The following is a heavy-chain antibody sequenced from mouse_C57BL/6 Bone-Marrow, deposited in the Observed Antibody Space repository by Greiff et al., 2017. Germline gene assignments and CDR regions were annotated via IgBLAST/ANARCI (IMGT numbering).Heavy chain of an antibody. J-gene: IGHJ2*01. V-gene: IGHV1-63*01. CDR2: IYPGGGYT. D-gene: IGHD1-1*01. CDR3: ARNYYGSSYGY. Sequence: QVQLQQSGAELVRPGTSVKMSCKASGYTFTNYWIGWAKQRPGHGLEWIGDIYPGGGYTNYNETFKGKATLTADKSSSTAYMQFSRLTSEDSAIYCCARNYYGSSYGYWGQGTTLTVSS. CDR1: GYTFTNYW.